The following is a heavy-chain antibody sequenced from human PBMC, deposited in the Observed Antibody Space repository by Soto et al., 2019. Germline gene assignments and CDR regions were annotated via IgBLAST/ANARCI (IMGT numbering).Heavy chain of an antibody. CDR3: ARIQVYCGGDCYSRNIDY. J-gene: IGHJ4*02. CDR1: GGTFSSYA. D-gene: IGHD2-21*02. V-gene: IGHV1-69*12. Sequence: QVQLVQSGAEVKKPGSSVKVSCKASGGTFSSYAISWVRQAPGQGLEWMGGIIPIFGTANYAQKFQGRVTLTAGESTSTAYMELSSLRSEDTAVYYCARIQVYCGGDCYSRNIDYWGQGTLVTVSS. CDR2: IIPIFGTA.